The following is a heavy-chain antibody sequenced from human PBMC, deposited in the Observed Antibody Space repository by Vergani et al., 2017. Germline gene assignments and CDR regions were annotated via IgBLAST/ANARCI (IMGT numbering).Heavy chain of an antibody. CDR2: ISWNSGSI. CDR1: GFTFDDYA. CDR3: ARECLSQWLVIPQVPGFDAFDI. V-gene: IGHV3-9*01. Sequence: EVQLVESGGGLVQPGRSLRLSCAASGFTFDDYAMHWVRQAPGKGLEWVSGISWNSGSIGYADSGKGRFTISRDNSKNMLYLQMNSLRAEDTAVYYSARECLSQWLVIPQVPGFDAFDIWGQGTMVTVSS. D-gene: IGHD6-19*01. J-gene: IGHJ3*02.